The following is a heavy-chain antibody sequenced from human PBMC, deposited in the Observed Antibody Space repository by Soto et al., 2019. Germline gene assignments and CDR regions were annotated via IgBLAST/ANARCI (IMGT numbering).Heavy chain of an antibody. CDR3: ARFMAARPSYFDY. Sequence: SETLSLTCAVYGGSFSSYYWGWIRQPPGRGLEWIGSIYYSGSTYYNPSLKSRVTISVDTSKNQFSLKLSSVTAADTAVYYCARFMAARPSYFDYWGQGTLVTVSS. V-gene: IGHV4-39*01. CDR2: IYYSGST. D-gene: IGHD6-6*01. CDR1: GGSFSSYY. J-gene: IGHJ4*02.